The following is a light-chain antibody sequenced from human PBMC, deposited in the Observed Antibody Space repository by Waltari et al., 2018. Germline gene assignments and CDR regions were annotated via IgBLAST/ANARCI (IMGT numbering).Light chain of an antibody. Sequence: QSALTQPPSASGSLGQPVTISCTGTRSDAAGNNNVSWYQQHPGKAPKLMIYEVTKRPSGVPDRFSGSKSGNTASLTVSGLQPEDEADYYCSSYAGSNNYVFGTGTEVTVL. V-gene: IGLV2-8*01. CDR2: EVT. CDR3: SSYAGSNNYV. J-gene: IGLJ1*01. CDR1: RSDAAGNNN.